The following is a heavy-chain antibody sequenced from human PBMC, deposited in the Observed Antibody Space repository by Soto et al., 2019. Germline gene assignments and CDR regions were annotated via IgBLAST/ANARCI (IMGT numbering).Heavy chain of an antibody. V-gene: IGHV3-15*01. CDR3: TKVGRYYDVDV. J-gene: IGHJ6*02. Sequence: GGSLRLSCAASGFTLSSACRSWVRQAPGKGLEWVGRIKKKTDGRTTDFAEPVRYRFAMSRDDSRNTVYLQMNSLNTEDTAVYYCTKVGRYYDVDVWGQGTTVTVSS. CDR2: IKKKTDGRTT. D-gene: IGHD3-9*01. CDR1: GFTLSSAC.